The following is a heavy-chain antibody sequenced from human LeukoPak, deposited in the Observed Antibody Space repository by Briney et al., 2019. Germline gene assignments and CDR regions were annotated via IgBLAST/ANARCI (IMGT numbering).Heavy chain of an antibody. CDR3: ARVLLGYDILTGNNWFDP. V-gene: IGHV1-2*02. Sequence: SVKVSCKASGYTFTGYYMHWVRQAPGQGLEWMGWINPNSGGTNYAQKFQGRVTMTRDTSISTAYMELSRLRSDDTAVYYCARVLLGYDILTGNNWFDPWGQGTLVTVSS. CDR1: GYTFTGYY. J-gene: IGHJ5*02. CDR2: INPNSGGT. D-gene: IGHD3-9*01.